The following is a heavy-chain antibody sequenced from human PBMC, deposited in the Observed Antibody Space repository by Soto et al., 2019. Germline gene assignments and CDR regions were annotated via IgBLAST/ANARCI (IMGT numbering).Heavy chain of an antibody. CDR3: ARDFEY. Sequence: EVQLEESGGGLVQPGGSLRLCCEASGFTFSTFWMHWVRQAPGKGLVWVSRINSDGSSTNYADSVKGRVTISRDNAKNMLYLQMNSLRAEDTAVYYCARDFEYWGQGTLVTVSS. CDR2: INSDGSST. J-gene: IGHJ4*02. CDR1: GFTFSTFW. V-gene: IGHV3-74*01.